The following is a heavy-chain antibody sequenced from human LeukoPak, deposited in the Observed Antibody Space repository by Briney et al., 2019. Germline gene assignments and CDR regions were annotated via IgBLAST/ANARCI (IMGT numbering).Heavy chain of an antibody. CDR3: LRDVIR. CDR2: ISYDGSNK. Sequence: PGRSLRLSCAASGFTFSSYGMHWVRQAPGKGLEWVAVISYDGSNKYYADSVKGRFTISRDNAKSSLYLQMNSLRAEDTAVYYCLRDVIRRGQGTLVTVSS. CDR1: GFTFSSYG. D-gene: IGHD2-21*01. J-gene: IGHJ4*02. V-gene: IGHV3-30*03.